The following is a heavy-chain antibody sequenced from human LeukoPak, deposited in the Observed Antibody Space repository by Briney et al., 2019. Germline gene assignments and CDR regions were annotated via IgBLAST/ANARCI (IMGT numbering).Heavy chain of an antibody. CDR2: IGGSGMLT. V-gene: IGHV3-23*01. D-gene: IGHD3-22*01. Sequence: GGSLRLSCATSGFSFGSYAMSGFRQAPGKGREWFSSIGGSGMLTYYADSVRGRFTISRDNSKNTLYLQMSSLRAEDTATFYCAKYYYDSGGRGNDAFDAWGQGTLVTVSS. CDR3: AKYYYDSGGRGNDAFDA. CDR1: GFSFGSYA. J-gene: IGHJ3*01.